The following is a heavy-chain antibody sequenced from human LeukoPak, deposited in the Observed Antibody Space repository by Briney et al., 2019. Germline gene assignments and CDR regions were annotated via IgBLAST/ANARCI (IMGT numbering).Heavy chain of an antibody. CDR1: GYSISSGYY. D-gene: IGHD1-26*01. Sequence: PSETLSLTCTASGYSISSGYYWGWLRQPPGKGLEWIGSISHSESTYYNPSLKSRVTISLDASKNQFSLKLTSVTAADTAVYYCAREGDVVEATIDSWGQGTLVTVSS. CDR3: AREGDVVEATIDS. CDR2: ISHSEST. J-gene: IGHJ4*02. V-gene: IGHV4-38-2*02.